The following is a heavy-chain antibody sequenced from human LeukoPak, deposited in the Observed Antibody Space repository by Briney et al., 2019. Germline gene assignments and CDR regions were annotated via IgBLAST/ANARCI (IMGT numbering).Heavy chain of an antibody. CDR2: IYYSGST. V-gene: IGHV4-59*01. CDR1: GGSISSYY. Sequence: SETLSLTCTVSGGSISSYYWSWIRQPPGKGLERIGYIYYSGSTNYNPSLKSRVTISVDTSKNQFSLKLSSVTAADTAVYYCARVYSSGWWNFDYWGQGTLVTVSS. D-gene: IGHD6-19*01. J-gene: IGHJ4*02. CDR3: ARVYSSGWWNFDY.